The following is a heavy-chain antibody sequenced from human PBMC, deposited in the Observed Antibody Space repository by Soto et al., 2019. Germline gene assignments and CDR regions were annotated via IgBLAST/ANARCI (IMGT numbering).Heavy chain of an antibody. CDR2: IYYSGST. Sequence: PSETLSLTCTVSGGSISSSSYYWGWIRQPPGKGLEWIGSIYYSGSTYYNPSLKSRVTISVDTSKNQFSLKLSSVTAADTAVYYCARSSSSWYMAYWGQGTLVTVS. CDR1: GGSISSSSYY. CDR3: ARSSSSWYMAY. D-gene: IGHD6-13*01. V-gene: IGHV4-39*01. J-gene: IGHJ4*02.